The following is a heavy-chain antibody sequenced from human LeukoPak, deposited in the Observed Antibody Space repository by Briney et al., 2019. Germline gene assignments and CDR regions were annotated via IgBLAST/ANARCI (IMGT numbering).Heavy chain of an antibody. D-gene: IGHD3-10*01. Sequence: ASETLSLTCAVYGGSFSDYYWNWIRQPPGKGLEWIGEINHSGSTNYNPSLKSRVTMSVDTFKNQFSLRLTSVTAADTAVYYCARHARYLSGDNWFDAWGQGTMVTVSS. CDR3: ARHARYLSGDNWFDA. J-gene: IGHJ5*02. V-gene: IGHV4-34*01. CDR2: INHSGST. CDR1: GGSFSDYY.